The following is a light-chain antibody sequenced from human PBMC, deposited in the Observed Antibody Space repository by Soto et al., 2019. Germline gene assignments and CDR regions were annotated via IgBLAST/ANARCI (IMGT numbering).Light chain of an antibody. J-gene: IGLJ3*02. CDR1: SSNIGAAYD. Sequence: QSVLTQPPSVSGAPGQKVTSCTRSSSNIGAAYDVHWYQHLPGTAPKHLIYGNNNRPSGVPDRFSGSKSGTSASLAITGLQAEDEADYYCQSYDSSLSGWVFGGGTKLTVL. V-gene: IGLV1-40*01. CDR2: GNN. CDR3: QSYDSSLSGWV.